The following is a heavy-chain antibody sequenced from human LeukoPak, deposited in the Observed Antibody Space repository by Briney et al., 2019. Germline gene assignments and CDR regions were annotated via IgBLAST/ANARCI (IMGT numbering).Heavy chain of an antibody. D-gene: IGHD6-19*01. J-gene: IGHJ6*03. Sequence: GGSLRLSCAASGFTFDDYTMHWVRQAPGKGLEWVSLISWDGGSTYYADSVKGRFTISRDNSKNSLYLQMNSLRTEDTALYYCASGGGWYSRYYMDVWGKGTTVTVSS. CDR1: GFTFDDYT. CDR3: ASGGGWYSRYYMDV. CDR2: ISWDGGST. V-gene: IGHV3-43*01.